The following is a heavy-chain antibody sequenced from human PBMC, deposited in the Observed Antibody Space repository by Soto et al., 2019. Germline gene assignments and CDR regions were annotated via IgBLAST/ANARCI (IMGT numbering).Heavy chain of an antibody. CDR3: TRLPNWNFRFDP. Sequence: VGSLRLSCAASGFTFSGSAIHWVHQASGKGLEWVGRIKTKTNNYATAYAASVKGRFTISRDDSKNTAYLQMNSLKIEDTAVYYCTRLPNWNFRFDPWGQGTLVTVSS. CDR1: GFTFSGSA. J-gene: IGHJ5*02. CDR2: IKTKTNNYAT. D-gene: IGHD1-7*01. V-gene: IGHV3-73*01.